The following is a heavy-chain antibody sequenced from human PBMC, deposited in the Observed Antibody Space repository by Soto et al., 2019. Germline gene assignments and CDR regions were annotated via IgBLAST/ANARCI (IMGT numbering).Heavy chain of an antibody. CDR3: AMLRLRRNWFDP. V-gene: IGHV1-2*02. CDR1: GYTFTGYY. J-gene: IGHJ5*02. D-gene: IGHD2-8*01. Sequence: QVQLVQSGAEVKKPGASVKVSCKASGYTFTGYYMHWVRQAPGQGLEWMGWIDPNSGGTNYAQRFQGRVTMTRDPYISPAYMELSRLGSDDTAVYYCAMLRLRRNWFDPWGQGTLVTVSS. CDR2: IDPNSGGT.